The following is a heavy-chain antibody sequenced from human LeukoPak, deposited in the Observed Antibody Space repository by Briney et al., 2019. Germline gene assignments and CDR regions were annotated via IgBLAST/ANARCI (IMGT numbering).Heavy chain of an antibody. CDR2: SYYSGST. Sequence: SETLSLTCTVSGGSSSSSSYYWGFIRQPPGKGLEWLGSSYYSGSTYYNPSLKSRVTISVDTSKNPFSLKLSSVTAADTAVYSCARARDSSGYWVQDAFDIWGQGTMVTVSS. V-gene: IGHV4-39*07. J-gene: IGHJ3*02. CDR3: ARARDSSGYWVQDAFDI. D-gene: IGHD3-22*01. CDR1: GGSSSSSSYY.